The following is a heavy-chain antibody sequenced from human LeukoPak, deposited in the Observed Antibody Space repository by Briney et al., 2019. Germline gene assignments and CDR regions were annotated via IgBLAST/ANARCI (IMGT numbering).Heavy chain of an antibody. CDR3: AREDIVVVPAAISYYYYGMDV. V-gene: IGHV6-1*01. J-gene: IGHJ6*02. CDR2: TYYRSKWYN. CDR1: GDXVSSNSAA. D-gene: IGHD2-2*01. Sequence: SQTLSLTCAISGDXVSSNSAAWNWIRQSPSRGLEWLGRTYYRSKWYNDYAVSVKSRITINPDTSKNQFSLQLNSVTPEDTAVYYCAREDIVVVPAAISYYYYGMDVWGQGTTVTVSS.